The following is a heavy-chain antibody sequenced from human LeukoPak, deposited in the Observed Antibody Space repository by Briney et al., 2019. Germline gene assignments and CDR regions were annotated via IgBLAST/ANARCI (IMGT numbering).Heavy chain of an antibody. CDR1: GGSFSGYY. CDR3: ARSGMITFGGVIAPYYFDF. V-gene: IGHV4-34*01. CDR2: INHSGST. D-gene: IGHD3-16*02. Sequence: SETLSLTCAVYGGSFSGYYWSWIRQPPGKGPECIGEINHSGSTNYNPSLKSRVTISVDTSKNQFSLKLSSVTAADTAVYYCARSGMITFGGVIAPYYFDFWGQGTLVTVSS. J-gene: IGHJ4*02.